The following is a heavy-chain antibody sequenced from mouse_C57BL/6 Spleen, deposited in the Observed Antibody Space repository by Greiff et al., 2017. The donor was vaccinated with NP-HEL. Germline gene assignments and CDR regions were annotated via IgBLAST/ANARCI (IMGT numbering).Heavy chain of an antibody. V-gene: IGHV2-3*01. Sequence: VQLQESGPGLVAPSQSLSITCTVSGFSFTSYGVSWVRQPPGKGLEWMGVIWGDGSTTYHSDLISRLSISKDNYKSQVVLKLNSLQTYDTATDYCAKPEGYGSSYTFAYWGQGTLVTVSA. CDR1: GFSFTSYG. D-gene: IGHD1-1*01. J-gene: IGHJ3*01. CDR3: AKPEGYGSSYTFAY. CDR2: IWGDGST.